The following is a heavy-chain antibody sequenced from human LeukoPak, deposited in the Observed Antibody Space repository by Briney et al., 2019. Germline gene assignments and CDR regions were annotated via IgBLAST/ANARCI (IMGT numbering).Heavy chain of an antibody. D-gene: IGHD2-15*01. CDR1: GYTFTSYY. CDR3: ARDRCSGGSCQYYFDY. Sequence: GASVKVSCKAFGYTFTSYYMHWVRQAPGQGLEWMGIINPSGGSTSYAQKFQGRVTMTRDTSTSTVYMELSSLRSEDTAVYYCARDRCSGGSCQYYFDYWGQGTLVTVSS. V-gene: IGHV1-46*01. J-gene: IGHJ4*02. CDR2: INPSGGST.